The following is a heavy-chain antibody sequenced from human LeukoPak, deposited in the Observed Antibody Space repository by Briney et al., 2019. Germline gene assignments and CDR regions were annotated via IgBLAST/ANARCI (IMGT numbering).Heavy chain of an antibody. V-gene: IGHV4-34*08. Sequence: GSLRLSCAASGFTFSSYAIHWVRQPPGKGLEWIGEINHSGSTNYNPSLKSRVTISVDTSKNQFSLKLSSVTAADTAVYYCYCSSPTTHIWGQGTLVTVSS. J-gene: IGHJ4*02. D-gene: IGHD2-2*01. CDR2: INHSGST. CDR1: GFTFSSYA. CDR3: YCSSPTTHI.